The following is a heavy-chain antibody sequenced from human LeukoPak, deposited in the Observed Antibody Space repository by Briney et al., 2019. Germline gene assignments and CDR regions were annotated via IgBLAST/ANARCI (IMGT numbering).Heavy chain of an antibody. J-gene: IGHJ3*02. CDR3: ARVRITIFGVVPSRGYAFDI. D-gene: IGHD3-3*01. Sequence: SETLSLTCAVSGGSISSGGYSWSWIRQPPGKGLEWIGYIYHSGSTYYNPSLKSRVTISVDRSKNQFSLKLSSVTAADTAVYYCARVRITIFGVVPSRGYAFDIWGQGTMVTVSS. CDR1: GGSISSGGYS. V-gene: IGHV4-30-2*01. CDR2: IYHSGST.